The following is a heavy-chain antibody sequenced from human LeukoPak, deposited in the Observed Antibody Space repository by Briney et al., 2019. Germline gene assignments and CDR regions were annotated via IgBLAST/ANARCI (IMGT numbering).Heavy chain of an antibody. V-gene: IGHV1-2*02. CDR1: GYIFIDYY. CDR3: ARERAVAGEGFDY. CDR2: IKPNSGGT. D-gene: IGHD6-19*01. J-gene: IGHJ4*02. Sequence: GASVKVSCKASGYIFIDYYMHWVRQAPGQGLEWMGWIKPNSGGTNYAQKCQGRVTMTRDTSISTAYMELSRLRSDDTAVYYCARERAVAGEGFDYWGQGTLVTVSS.